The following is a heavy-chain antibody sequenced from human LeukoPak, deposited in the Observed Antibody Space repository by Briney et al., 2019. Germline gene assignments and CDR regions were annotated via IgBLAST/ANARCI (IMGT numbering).Heavy chain of an antibody. V-gene: IGHV1-46*01. D-gene: IGHD2/OR15-2a*01. CDR1: GYTFTSYY. CDR2: INPSGGTT. CDR3: ARFYISAFDY. Sequence: ASVKVSCKASGYTFTSYYIHWVRLAPGQGLEWMGIINPSGGTTSCSHKFQDRVTMTRDTSTSTVYMDLSSLISEDTAVYYCARFYISAFDYWGQGTLVTVSS. J-gene: IGHJ4*02.